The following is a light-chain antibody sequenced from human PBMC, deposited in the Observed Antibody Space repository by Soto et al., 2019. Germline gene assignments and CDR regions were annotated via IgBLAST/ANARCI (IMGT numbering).Light chain of an antibody. CDR1: QGIYNY. V-gene: IGKV1-27*01. J-gene: IGKJ3*01. Sequence: DTQMTQSPSSLSASVGDRVTITCRASQGIYNYLAWYQQKPGKVPKILIYAASSLVSGVPSRFSGSGSGTDVTLTISSLQPEDVATYYCQKCNRAPLTFGPGNKVDIK. CDR2: AAS. CDR3: QKCNRAPLT.